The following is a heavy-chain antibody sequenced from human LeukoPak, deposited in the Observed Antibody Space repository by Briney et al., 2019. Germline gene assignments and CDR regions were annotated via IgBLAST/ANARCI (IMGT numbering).Heavy chain of an antibody. CDR3: AGWLQGKNAFDT. D-gene: IGHD5-18*01. V-gene: IGHV4-59*08. CDR1: GGSISSYY. Sequence: KTSETLLTCTVSGGSISSYYWSWIRQPPGKGLEWIGYIYYSGSTNYNPSLKSRVTISVDTSKNQFSLKLSSVTAADTAVYYCAGWLQGKNAFDTWGQGTMVTVSS. J-gene: IGHJ3*02. CDR2: IYYSGST.